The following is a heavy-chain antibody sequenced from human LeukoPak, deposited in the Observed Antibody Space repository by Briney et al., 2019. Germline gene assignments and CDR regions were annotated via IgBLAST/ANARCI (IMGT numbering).Heavy chain of an antibody. CDR2: ISSSSSYT. CDR3: ARSSHSSGWEFDY. V-gene: IGHV3-11*06. D-gene: IGHD6-19*01. J-gene: IGHJ4*02. Sequence: GSLSPSCAASGFTFSDYYMSWIRQAPGKGLEWVSYISSSSSYTNYADSVKGRFTISRDNAKNSLYLQMNSLRAEDTAVYYCARSSHSSGWEFDYWGQGTLVTVSS. CDR1: GFTFSDYY.